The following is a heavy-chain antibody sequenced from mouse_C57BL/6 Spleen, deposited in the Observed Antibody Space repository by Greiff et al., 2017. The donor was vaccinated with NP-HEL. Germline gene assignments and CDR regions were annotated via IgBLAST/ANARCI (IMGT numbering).Heavy chain of an antibody. Sequence: QVQLKQPGAELVKPGASVKLSCKASGYTFTSYWMHWVKQRPGQGLEWIGMIHPNSGSTNYNEKFKSKATLTVDKSSSTAYMQLSSLTSEDSAVYYCARLGLYYSNYFDYWGQGTTLTVSS. CDR1: GYTFTSYW. V-gene: IGHV1-64*01. CDR3: ARLGLYYSNYFDY. J-gene: IGHJ2*01. D-gene: IGHD2-5*01. CDR2: IHPNSGST.